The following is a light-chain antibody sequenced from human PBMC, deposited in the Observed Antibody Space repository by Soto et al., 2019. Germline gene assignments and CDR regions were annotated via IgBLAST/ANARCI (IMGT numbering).Light chain of an antibody. CDR1: QSINSW. CDR3: QQYTSYST. J-gene: IGKJ1*01. Sequence: DIQMTQSPSTLSASVGDRVTITCRASQSINSWLAWYQQKPGRAPKLLIYKASILESGVPSRFSGSGSGTEFTLTISSLQPDDFATYYCQQYTSYSTFGQGTKVESK. V-gene: IGKV1-5*03. CDR2: KAS.